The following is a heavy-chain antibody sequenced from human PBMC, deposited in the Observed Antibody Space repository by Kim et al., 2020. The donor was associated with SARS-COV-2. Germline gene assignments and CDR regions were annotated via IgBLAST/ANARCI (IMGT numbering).Heavy chain of an antibody. J-gene: IGHJ3*02. V-gene: IGHV4-31*03. D-gene: IGHD3-22*01. CDR2: IYYSGST. Sequence: SETLSLTCTVSGGSISSGGYYWSWIRQHPGKGLEWFGYIYYSGSTYYNPSLKSRVTISVDTSKNQFSLKLSPVAAANTALYYCPRARGGTMIVVVIGAFDIGGQGTMVTVSS. CDR3: PRARGGTMIVVVIGAFDI. CDR1: GGSISSGGYY.